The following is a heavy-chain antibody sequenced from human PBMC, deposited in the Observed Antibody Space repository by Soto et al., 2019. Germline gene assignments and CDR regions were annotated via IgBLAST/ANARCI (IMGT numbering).Heavy chain of an antibody. CDR3: ARGGYTYGYGLDY. CDR2: IYPNSGDT. Sequence: QVQLVQSGAEVKKLGASVKVSCKASGYTFTAYYIHWVRQAPGQGLEWVGWIYPNSGDTNYAQRFQGWVTMTGDTSVSTAYMDLTRLRSDDTAVYYCARGGYTYGYGLDYWGQGTLVTVSS. V-gene: IGHV1-2*04. J-gene: IGHJ4*02. CDR1: GYTFTAYY. D-gene: IGHD5-18*01.